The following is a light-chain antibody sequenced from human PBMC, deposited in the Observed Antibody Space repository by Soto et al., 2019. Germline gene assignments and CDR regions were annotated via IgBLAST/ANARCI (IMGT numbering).Light chain of an antibody. CDR1: SSDVGGYNY. J-gene: IGLJ2*01. Sequence: SALTQPASVSGSPGQSITISCTGTSSDVGGYNYVSWYQQHPGKAPKLMIYEVSNRPSGVSNRFSGSKSGNTASLTISGLQAEDEADYYCSSYTSSSTPVVFGGGTKLTAL. V-gene: IGLV2-14*01. CDR2: EVS. CDR3: SSYTSSSTPVV.